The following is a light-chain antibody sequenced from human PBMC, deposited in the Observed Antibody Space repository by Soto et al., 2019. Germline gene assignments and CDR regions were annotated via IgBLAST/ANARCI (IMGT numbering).Light chain of an antibody. V-gene: IGLV2-11*01. CDR2: DVS. Sequence: ALTQPRSVSGSPGQSVTISCTGTSSDVGGYNYVSWYQQHPGKAPKLMIYDVSKRPSGVPDRFSGSKSGNTASLTISGLQAEDEADYYCCSYAGSYPYVFGTGTKVPS. CDR1: SSDVGGYNY. J-gene: IGLJ1*01. CDR3: CSYAGSYPYV.